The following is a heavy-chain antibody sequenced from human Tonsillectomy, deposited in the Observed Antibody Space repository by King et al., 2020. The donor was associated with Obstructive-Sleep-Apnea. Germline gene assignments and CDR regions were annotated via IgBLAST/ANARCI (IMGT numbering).Heavy chain of an antibody. CDR2: ISYDGSNK. CDR3: AKDRGSSGWFDGWDV. V-gene: IGHV3-30*18. D-gene: IGHD6-19*01. CDR1: GFTFSTYG. Sequence: VQLVESGGGVVQPGRSLRLSCAASGFTFSTYGMHWVRQAPGKGLEGVAVISYDGSNKYYTDSVKGRFTISRDNSKNTLYLQMNNLRTEDTALYYCAKDRGSSGWFDGWDVWGQGTTVTVSS. J-gene: IGHJ6*02.